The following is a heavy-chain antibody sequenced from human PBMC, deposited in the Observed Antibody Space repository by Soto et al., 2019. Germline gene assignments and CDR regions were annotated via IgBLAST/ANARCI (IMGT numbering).Heavy chain of an antibody. CDR3: ARRTVSGYERDAFDI. Sequence: QVQLQESGPGLVKPSETLSLTCTVSGGSISSYYWSWIRQPPWKGLEWIGYIYYSGSTNYNPSLKSRVTISVDTSKNQFSLKLSSVTAADTAVYYCARRTVSGYERDAFDIWGQGTMVTVSS. J-gene: IGHJ3*02. CDR2: IYYSGST. V-gene: IGHV4-59*08. D-gene: IGHD5-12*01. CDR1: GGSISSYY.